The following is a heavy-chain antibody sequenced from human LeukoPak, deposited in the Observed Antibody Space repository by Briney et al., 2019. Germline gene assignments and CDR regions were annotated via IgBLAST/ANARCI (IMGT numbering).Heavy chain of an antibody. CDR1: GGSFSGYY. D-gene: IGHD5-12*01. V-gene: IGHV4-34*01. CDR2: INHSGST. J-gene: IGHJ4*02. CDR3: ARGGYDWGTFDY. Sequence: SETLSLTCAVSGGSFSGYYWSWIRQPPGKGLEWIGEINHSGSTNYNPSLKSRVTITVDTSKNQFSLKLSSVTAADTAVYYCARGGYDWGTFDYWGQGTLVTVSS.